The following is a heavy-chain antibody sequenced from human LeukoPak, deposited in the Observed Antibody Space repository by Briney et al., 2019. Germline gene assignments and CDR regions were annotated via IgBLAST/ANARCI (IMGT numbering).Heavy chain of an antibody. CDR3: ARLSSSSWYSWFDP. CDR2: ISAYNSNT. J-gene: IGHJ5*02. CDR1: GYTFTSYG. Sequence: ASVKVSCKASGYTFTSYGISWVRQAPGQGLEWMGWISAYNSNTNYAQKLQGRVTMTTDTSTSTAYMELRSLRSDDTAVYYCARLSSSSWYSWFDPWGQGTLVTVSS. V-gene: IGHV1-18*01. D-gene: IGHD6-13*01.